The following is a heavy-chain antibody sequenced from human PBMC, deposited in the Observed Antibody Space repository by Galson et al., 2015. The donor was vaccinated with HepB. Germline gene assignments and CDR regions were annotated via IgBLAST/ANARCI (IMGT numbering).Heavy chain of an antibody. V-gene: IGHV3-53*01. D-gene: IGHD2-2*01. CDR2: IYSGGYR. Sequence: SLRLSCAASGFSVSTNYMTWVRQAPGKGLEWVAIIYSGGYRSYADSVKGRSTISRDNSKNTVFLQMNSLRAEDTAVYYCARATSGGYCSRTDCYYFDNWGQGTLVTVSS. CDR3: ARATSGGYCSRTDCYYFDN. J-gene: IGHJ4*02. CDR1: GFSVSTNY.